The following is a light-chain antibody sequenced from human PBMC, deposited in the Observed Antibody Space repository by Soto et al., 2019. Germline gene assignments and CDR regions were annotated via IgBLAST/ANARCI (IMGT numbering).Light chain of an antibody. CDR1: RNINRW. J-gene: IGKJ3*01. V-gene: IGKV1-5*03. Sequence: DMQMTQSPSTLSASVGDRVTITCRASRNINRWLAWYQHKLGKAPKLLIYEASRLQSGVPSRFSGSGSGTEFTLTISSLQPDDFATYYCQQYNDYFGPGTKVDIK. CDR2: EAS. CDR3: QQYNDY.